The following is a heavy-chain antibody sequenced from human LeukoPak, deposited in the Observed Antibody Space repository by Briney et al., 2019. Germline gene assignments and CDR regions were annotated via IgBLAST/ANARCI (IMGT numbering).Heavy chain of an antibody. D-gene: IGHD6-13*01. J-gene: IGHJ4*02. CDR1: GFTFSSYW. CDR2: IKQDGSEK. V-gene: IGHV3-7*03. CDR3: ARDQIRIAAAGNPFDY. Sequence: GGSLRLSCAASGFTFSSYWMSRVRQAPGKGLEWVANIKQDGSEKYYVDSVKGRFTISRDNAKNSLYLQMNSLRAEDTAVYYCARDQIRIAAAGNPFDYWGQGTLVTVSS.